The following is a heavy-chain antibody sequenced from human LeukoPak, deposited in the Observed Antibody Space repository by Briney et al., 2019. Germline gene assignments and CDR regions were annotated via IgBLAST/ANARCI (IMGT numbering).Heavy chain of an antibody. CDR1: DGAITGYY. V-gene: IGHV4-59*01. Sequence: SETLSLTCTVSDGAITGYYWGWIRQPPGKGLEWIGHIYGNTNYNPSLKSRVTISVDTSKNHLSLRMNSVTAADTVVYCCARGYSTSWTYYFDYWGQGALVTVSS. J-gene: IGHJ4*02. CDR3: ARGYSTSWTYYFDY. CDR2: IYGNT. D-gene: IGHD6-13*01.